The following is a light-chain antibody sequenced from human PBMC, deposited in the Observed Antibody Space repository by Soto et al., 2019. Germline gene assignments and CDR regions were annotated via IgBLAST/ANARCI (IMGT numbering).Light chain of an antibody. V-gene: IGLV2-23*01. Sequence: QSALAQPASVSGSPGQSITISCTGTSSDVGAYDAVSWYQQHPGKAPQVIIYRGTKRPSGVSTXXXXXXSGNTASLTVSGLQAEDEAEYFCCSSAPESTYVFGTGTKVTVL. J-gene: IGLJ1*01. CDR1: SSDVGAYDA. CDR3: CSSAPESTYV. CDR2: RGT.